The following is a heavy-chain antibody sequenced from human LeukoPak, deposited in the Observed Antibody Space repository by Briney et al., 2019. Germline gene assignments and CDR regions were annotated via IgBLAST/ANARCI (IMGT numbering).Heavy chain of an antibody. CDR3: ASGATVTTRGAFDI. V-gene: IGHV4-34*01. D-gene: IGHD4-17*01. CDR2: INHSGST. CDR1: GGSISSYY. Sequence: PSETLSLTCTVSGGSISSYYWSWIRQPPGKGLEWIGEINHSGSTNYNPSLKSRVTISVDTSKNQFSLKLSSVTAADTAVYYCASGATVTTRGAFDIWGQGTMVTVSS. J-gene: IGHJ3*02.